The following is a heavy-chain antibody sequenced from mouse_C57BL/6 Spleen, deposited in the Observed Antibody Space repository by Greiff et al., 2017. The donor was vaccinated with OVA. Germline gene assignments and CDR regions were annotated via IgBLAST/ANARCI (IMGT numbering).Heavy chain of an antibody. CDR3: ARRPLDSQVPDEGFDY. V-gene: IGHV1-80*01. CDR1: GYAFSSYW. D-gene: IGHD3-3*01. CDR2: IYPGDGDT. Sequence: QVQLQQSGAELVKPGASVKISCKASGYAFSSYWMNWVKQRPGKGLEWIGQIYPGDGDTNYNGKFKGKATLTADKSSSTAYMQLSSLTSEDSAVYFCARRPLDSQVPDEGFDYWGQGTTLTVSS. J-gene: IGHJ2*01.